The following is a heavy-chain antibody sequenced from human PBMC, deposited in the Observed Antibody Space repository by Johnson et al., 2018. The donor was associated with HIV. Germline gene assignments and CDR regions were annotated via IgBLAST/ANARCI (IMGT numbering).Heavy chain of an antibody. V-gene: IGHV3-53*01. D-gene: IGHD6-6*01. CDR1: GFTVSSNY. J-gene: IGHJ3*02. CDR3: ARELRIAARGLAFDI. Sequence: VQLVESGGGLIQPGGSLRLSCAASGFTVSSNYMSWVRQAPGKGLEWVSVIYSGGSTYYADSVKGRFPISRDNAKKSLYLQMNSLRAEDTAVYYCARELRIAARGLAFDIWGRGTMVTVSS. CDR2: IYSGGST.